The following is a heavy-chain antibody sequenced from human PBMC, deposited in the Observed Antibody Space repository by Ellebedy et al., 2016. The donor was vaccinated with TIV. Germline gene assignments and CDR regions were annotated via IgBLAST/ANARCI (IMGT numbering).Heavy chain of an antibody. CDR1: GFTFSSYA. CDR2: ISYDGSNK. V-gene: IGHV3-30-3*01. J-gene: IGHJ4*02. Sequence: GGSLRLSXAASGFTFSSYAMHWVRQAPGKGLEWVAVISYDGSNKYYADSVKGRFTISRDNSKNTLYLQMNSLRAEDTAVYYCARGSVATVKGLCDYWGQGTLVTVSS. D-gene: IGHD5-12*01. CDR3: ARGSVATVKGLCDY.